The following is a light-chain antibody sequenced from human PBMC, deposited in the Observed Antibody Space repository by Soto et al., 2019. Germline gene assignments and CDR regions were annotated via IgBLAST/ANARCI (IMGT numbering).Light chain of an antibody. Sequence: QSVLTQPPSASGTPGQRVTISCSGSSSNIGSNYVYWYQQLPGTAPKLLIYRNNQRPSGVPDRFSGSKSGTSASLATSGLRSEDEADYYCAAWDDSLSKVFGTGTKVTV. V-gene: IGLV1-47*01. CDR2: RNN. CDR1: SSNIGSNY. CDR3: AAWDDSLSKV. J-gene: IGLJ1*01.